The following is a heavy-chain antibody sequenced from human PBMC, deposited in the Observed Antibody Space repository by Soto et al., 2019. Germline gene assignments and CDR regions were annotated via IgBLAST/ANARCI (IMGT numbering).Heavy chain of an antibody. CDR3: ARHPSNFWFDP. D-gene: IGHD4-4*01. V-gene: IGHV4-39*01. J-gene: IGHJ5*02. Sequence: SETLSLTCTVSGGSISSSSYFWGWIRQPPGKGLEWIGSIYYSGSTYYNPSLKSRVTLSVDTSKNQFSLKLSSLTAADTAVYYCARHPSNFWFDPWGQGTLVTVS. CDR1: GGSISSSSYF. CDR2: IYYSGST.